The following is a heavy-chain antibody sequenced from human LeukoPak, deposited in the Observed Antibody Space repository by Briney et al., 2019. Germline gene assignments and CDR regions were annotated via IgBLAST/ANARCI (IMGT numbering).Heavy chain of an antibody. CDR2: IYHSGST. CDR3: ARDPDYYDSSGRGSASFDP. D-gene: IGHD3-22*01. Sequence: PETLSLTCTVSGYSISSGYYWGWIRQPPGKGLEWIGSIYHSGSTYYNPSLKSRVTISVDTSNNQFSLKLSSVTAADTAVYYCARDPDYYDSSGRGSASFDPWGQGTLVTVSS. V-gene: IGHV4-38-2*02. J-gene: IGHJ5*02. CDR1: GYSISSGYY.